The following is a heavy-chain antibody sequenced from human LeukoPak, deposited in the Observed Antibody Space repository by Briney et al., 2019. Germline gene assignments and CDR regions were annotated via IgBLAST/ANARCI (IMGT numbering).Heavy chain of an antibody. Sequence: GGSLRLSCAVSGFSVSDYYMSWVRQAPGKGLEWVGLIRDSGEAFYADFARGRFAISRGEAENTLYLQMNSLRVEDTAVYFCARDRAANQDWVEFDPWGQGTPVIVSS. J-gene: IGHJ5*02. D-gene: IGHD3/OR15-3a*01. CDR3: ARDRAANQDWVEFDP. V-gene: IGHV3-66*03. CDR2: IRDSGEA. CDR1: GFSVSDYY.